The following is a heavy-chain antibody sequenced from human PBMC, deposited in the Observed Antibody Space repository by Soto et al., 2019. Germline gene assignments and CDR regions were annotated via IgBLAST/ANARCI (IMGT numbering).Heavy chain of an antibody. J-gene: IGHJ6*02. V-gene: IGHV4-4*02. Sequence: SETLSLTCAVSGGSITSSNWWSWVRQPPGKGLDWIGEIYHSGSTNYNPSLKSRVTISVDKSKNQFSLKLSSVTAADTAVYYCARSPDSSGYYPRWYYYGMDVWGQGTTVTVSS. CDR1: GGSITSSNW. D-gene: IGHD3-22*01. CDR2: IYHSGST. CDR3: ARSPDSSGYYPRWYYYGMDV.